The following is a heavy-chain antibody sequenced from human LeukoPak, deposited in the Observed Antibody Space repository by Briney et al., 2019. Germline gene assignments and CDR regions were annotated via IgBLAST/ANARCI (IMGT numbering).Heavy chain of an antibody. D-gene: IGHD5-24*01. V-gene: IGHV3-23*01. Sequence: GGSLRLSCAASGFTFSSYAMSWVRQAPGKGLEWVSAISGSGGSTYYADSVKGRFTISRDNSKNTLYLQMNSLRAEDTAVYYCAKAPQEMATISHDAFDIWGQGTMVTVSS. J-gene: IGHJ3*02. CDR3: AKAPQEMATISHDAFDI. CDR2: ISGSGGST. CDR1: GFTFSSYA.